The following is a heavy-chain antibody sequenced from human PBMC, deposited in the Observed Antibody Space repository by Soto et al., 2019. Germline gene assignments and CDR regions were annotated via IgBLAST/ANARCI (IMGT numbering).Heavy chain of an antibody. J-gene: IGHJ3*02. Sequence: QVRLQEWGPGLVKPSQTLSLKCSVSGGSITTGGRYWSWIRQLPGKGLEWIGDIYYSGNAYYNASHNRRSTISVEAAKNQISLKLSSVTAADTAVYYCAQALVFTGGDGFDIWGQGRLVTVSS. CDR1: GGSITTGGRY. CDR3: AQALVFTGGDGFDI. D-gene: IGHD1-1*01. V-gene: IGHV4-31*02. CDR2: IYYSGNA.